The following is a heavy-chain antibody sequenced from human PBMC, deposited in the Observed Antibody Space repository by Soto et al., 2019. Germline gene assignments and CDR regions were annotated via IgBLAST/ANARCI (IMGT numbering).Heavy chain of an antibody. CDR3: ASSYSGYLDN. D-gene: IGHD3-22*01. Sequence: PSETLSLTCCVSGGSMSSGAYYWNWIRQHPVKGLEWIAYIYHTGNTYYNPSLRSRTTISVDTSENQFSLKLTSVTDADTAVYYCASSYSGYLDNWGQGTLVTLSS. V-gene: IGHV4-31*03. J-gene: IGHJ4*02. CDR1: GGSMSSGAYY. CDR2: IYHTGNT.